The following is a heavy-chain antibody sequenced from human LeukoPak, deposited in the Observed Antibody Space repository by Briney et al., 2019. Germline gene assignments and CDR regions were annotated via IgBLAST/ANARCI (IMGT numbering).Heavy chain of an antibody. CDR2: IWYDGSNK. J-gene: IGHJ4*02. CDR3: ARAHSSGWYYFDY. V-gene: IGHV3-33*01. Sequence: GGSLRLSCAASGFTFSSYGMHWVRQAPGKGLEWVAVIWYDGSNKYYADSVKGRFTISRDNSKNTLYLQMNSLRAEDTAVYYCARAHSSGWYYFDYWGQETLVTVSS. D-gene: IGHD6-19*01. CDR1: GFTFSSYG.